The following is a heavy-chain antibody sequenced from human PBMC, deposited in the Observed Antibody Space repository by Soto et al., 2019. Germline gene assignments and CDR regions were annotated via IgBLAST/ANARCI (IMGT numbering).Heavy chain of an antibody. D-gene: IGHD5-12*01. CDR2: IRWDSGSR. CDR1: GFTFDDYA. J-gene: IGHJ6*02. Sequence: EVQLVESGGALVQPGRSLRLSCEASGFTFDDYAMYWVRQAPGKGLEWVSSIRWDSGSRGYAESVEGRFTISRDNAKNSLYLQMDGLRADDTAIYYSIPEIRVARTEGAYYGMDFWGQGTTVIVSS. V-gene: IGHV3-9*01. CDR3: IPEIRVARTEGAYYGMDF.